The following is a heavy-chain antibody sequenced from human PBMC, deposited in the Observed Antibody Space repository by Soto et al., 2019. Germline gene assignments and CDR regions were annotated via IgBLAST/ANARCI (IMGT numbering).Heavy chain of an antibody. Sequence: QVQLVQSGAEVKKPGASVKVSCRASGYTFTAYPLHWVRQAPGQRLEWMGWINAANGDIGYSREFQGRVTITRDTSASTVYMEVISLTSENTAVYYCAKKDYYVAGVYHFDHWGQGTRVTVSS. CDR3: AKKDYYVAGVYHFDH. CDR1: GYTFTAYP. J-gene: IGHJ4*02. D-gene: IGHD3-10*02. CDR2: INAANGDI. V-gene: IGHV1-3*01.